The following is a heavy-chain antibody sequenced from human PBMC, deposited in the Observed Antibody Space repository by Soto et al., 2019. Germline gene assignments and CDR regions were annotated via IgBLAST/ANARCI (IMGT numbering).Heavy chain of an antibody. J-gene: IGHJ3*02. CDR3: ASIQIRYFDWLATRPPDAFDI. CDR2: IYPGDSDT. Sequence: GESLKISCKGSGYSFTSYWIGWVRQMPGKGLEWMGIIYPGDSDTRYSPSFQGQVTISADKSISTAYLQWSSLKASDTAMYYCASIQIRYFDWLATRPPDAFDIWGQGTMVTVSS. CDR1: GYSFTSYW. V-gene: IGHV5-51*01. D-gene: IGHD3-9*01.